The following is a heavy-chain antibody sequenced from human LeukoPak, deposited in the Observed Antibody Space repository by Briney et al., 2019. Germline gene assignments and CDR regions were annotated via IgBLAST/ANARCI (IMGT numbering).Heavy chain of an antibody. CDR3: ATCGTYYYDGRD. J-gene: IGHJ4*02. V-gene: IGHV4-30-4*08. CDR1: GGSISSGDYY. D-gene: IGHD3-22*01. Sequence: SETLSLTCSVSGGSISSGDYYWSWVRQPPGRGLEWIGYIYYSGTTYYSPSLKSRLTISVDTSKNQFSLKLSSVTAADTALYYCATCGTYYYDGRDWGQGTLVTVSS. CDR2: IYYSGTT.